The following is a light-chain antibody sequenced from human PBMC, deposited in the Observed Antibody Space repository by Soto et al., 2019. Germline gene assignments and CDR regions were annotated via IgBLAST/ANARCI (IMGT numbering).Light chain of an antibody. Sequence: QSVLTQSPSVSAAPGQRVTISCSGSRFNMGINYVSWYQQLPGTAPKVLIYDNNKRPSGIPDRFSGSKSGTSATLGITGLQTGDEADYYCGTWDSSLSAGVFGGGTKLTVL. CDR1: RFNMGINY. CDR3: GTWDSSLSAGV. J-gene: IGLJ3*02. V-gene: IGLV1-51*01. CDR2: DNN.